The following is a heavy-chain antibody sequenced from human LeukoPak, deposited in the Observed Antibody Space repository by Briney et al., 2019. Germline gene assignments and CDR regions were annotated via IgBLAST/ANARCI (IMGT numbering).Heavy chain of an antibody. J-gene: IGHJ4*02. CDR1: GGSISSYY. CDR2: IYYSGST. Sequence: SETLSPTCTVSGGSISSYYWSWIRQPPRKGLEWIGYIYYSGSTNYNPSLKSRVTISVDTSKNQFSLKLSSVTAADTAVYYCARSKYSGSYKEFDYWGQGTLVTVSS. CDR3: ARSKYSGSYKEFDY. D-gene: IGHD1-26*01. V-gene: IGHV4-59*01.